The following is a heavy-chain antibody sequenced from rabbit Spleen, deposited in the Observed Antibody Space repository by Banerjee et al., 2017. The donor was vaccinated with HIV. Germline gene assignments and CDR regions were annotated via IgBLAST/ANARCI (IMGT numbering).Heavy chain of an antibody. Sequence: QEQLEESGGDLVKPGASLILTCTASGFSFSTNYVMCWVRQAPGKGLEWIGCIYTGSSGGTYYASWAKGRFTISKTSSTTVTLQMTSLTAADTATYFCARSTNAANNNYGRSNLWGPGTLVTV. CDR1: GFSFSTNYV. V-gene: IGHV1S45*01. J-gene: IGHJ4*01. D-gene: IGHD8-1*01. CDR2: IYTGSSGGT. CDR3: ARSTNAANNNYGRSNL.